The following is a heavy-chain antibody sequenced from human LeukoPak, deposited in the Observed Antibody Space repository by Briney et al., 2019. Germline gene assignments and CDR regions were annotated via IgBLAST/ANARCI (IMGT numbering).Heavy chain of an antibody. J-gene: IGHJ4*02. CDR1: GGSISSYY. D-gene: IGHD3-3*01. V-gene: IGHV4-59*01. Sequence: SETLSLTXTVSGGSISSYYWSWIRQPPGKGLERIGYSNYSGSTNYNPSLKSRVTISVDTSKNQFSLKMSSVTAADTAVYYCARGGADYDFWSGYFITTPFDYWGQGTLVTVSS. CDR2: SNYSGST. CDR3: ARGGADYDFWSGYFITTPFDY.